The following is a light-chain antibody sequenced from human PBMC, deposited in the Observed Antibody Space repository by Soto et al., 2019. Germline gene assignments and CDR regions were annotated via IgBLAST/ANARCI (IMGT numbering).Light chain of an antibody. Sequence: QSVLTQPASVSGSPGQSITISCTGTSSDIGGYNYVSWYQQYPGKAPNLIIYEVTNRPSGISYRFSGSKSGNTASLTISGLQVEDEADYYCSSYTSSSTYVFGTGTKVTVL. CDR3: SSYTSSSTYV. CDR1: SSDIGGYNY. CDR2: EVT. J-gene: IGLJ1*01. V-gene: IGLV2-14*01.